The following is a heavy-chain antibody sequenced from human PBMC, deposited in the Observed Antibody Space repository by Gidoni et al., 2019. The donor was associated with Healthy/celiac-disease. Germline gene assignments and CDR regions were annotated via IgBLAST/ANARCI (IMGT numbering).Heavy chain of an antibody. V-gene: IGHV3-33*01. D-gene: IGHD5-12*01. J-gene: IGHJ4*02. Sequence: QVQLVESGGGVVQPGRSLRLSCAASGFTFSSYGMQWVRQAPGKGLEWVAVIWYDGSNKYYADSVKGRFTISRDNSKNTLYLQMNSLRAEDTAVYYCARDGSGFYFDYWGQGTLVTVSS. CDR1: GFTFSSYG. CDR2: IWYDGSNK. CDR3: ARDGSGFYFDY.